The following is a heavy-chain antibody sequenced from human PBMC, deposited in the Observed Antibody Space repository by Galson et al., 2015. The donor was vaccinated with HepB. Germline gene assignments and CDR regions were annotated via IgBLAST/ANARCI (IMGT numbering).Heavy chain of an antibody. CDR1: GYNFMTYG. CDR2: ISTYTGNA. J-gene: IGHJ4*02. V-gene: IGHV1-18*01. CDR3: ARGGRFGELSSSDY. D-gene: IGHD3-16*02. Sequence: SVKVSCKASGYNFMTYGINWVRQAPGQGLEWMGWISTYTGNAKYAQKFQGRVTMTTDNSTSTAYMELRRLRSDDTAVYYCARGGRFGELSSSDYWGQGTLVTVSS.